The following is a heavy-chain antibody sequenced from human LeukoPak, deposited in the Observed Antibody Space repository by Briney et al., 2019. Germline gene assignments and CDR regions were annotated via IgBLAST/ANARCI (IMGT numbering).Heavy chain of an antibody. D-gene: IGHD2-2*03. CDR1: GGFISSYY. J-gene: IGHJ6*04. V-gene: IGHV4-59*01. CDR2: IYYSGST. Sequence: KPSETLSLTCTVSGGFISSYYWSWIRQPPGKGLEWIGYIYYSGSTNYNPSLKSQVTISVDTSKNQFSLKLSSVTAADTAVYYCARGRSLDIVVVPDYYYGMDVWGKGTTVTVSS. CDR3: ARGRSLDIVVVPDYYYGMDV.